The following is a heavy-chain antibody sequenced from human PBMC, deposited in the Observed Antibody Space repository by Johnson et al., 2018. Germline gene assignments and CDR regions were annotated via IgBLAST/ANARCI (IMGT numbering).Heavy chain of an antibody. CDR3: ARPVGIAVTNDAFAM. CDR2: ISFDGSNK. V-gene: IGHV3-30*03. J-gene: IGHJ3*02. CDR1: GFTFSTYG. D-gene: IGHD6-19*01. Sequence: QPGRSLRLSCAASGFTFSTYGMHWVRQAPGKGLEWLSVISFDGSNKNYVDSVKGRFTISRDNSKNTLYLQMNSLRSEDTAVYYCARPVGIAVTNDAFAMWGQGTMVTVSS.